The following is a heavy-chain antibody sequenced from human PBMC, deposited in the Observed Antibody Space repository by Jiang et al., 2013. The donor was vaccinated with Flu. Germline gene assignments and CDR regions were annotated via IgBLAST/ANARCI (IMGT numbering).Heavy chain of an antibody. CDR3: AAISVTGGAHY. J-gene: IGHJ4*02. CDR2: VSHSGST. V-gene: IGHV4-38-2*01. Sequence: GLVKPSETVSLTCDVSGFSSSRSFFWGWVRQAPGKGLEWIGSVSHSGSTHYNPSLKSPVSLSVDTSKNQFSLKLISVTVADTAVYFCAAISVTGGAHYWGQGTLVLVSS. D-gene: IGHD6-19*01. CDR1: GFSSSRSFF.